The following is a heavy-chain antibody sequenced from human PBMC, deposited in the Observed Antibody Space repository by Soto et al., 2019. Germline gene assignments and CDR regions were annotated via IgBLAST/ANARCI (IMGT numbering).Heavy chain of an antibody. Sequence: GGSHRLSSTASGFNFGDYYMSWIRQAPGKGLEWVSAISGSGGSTYYADSVKGRFTISRDNSKNTLYLQMNSLRAEDTAVYYCAKERFLSSSWTRPIDYWGQGTLVTVSS. V-gene: IGHV3-23*01. CDR3: AKERFLSSSWTRPIDY. CDR1: GFNFGDYY. CDR2: ISGSGGST. D-gene: IGHD6-13*01. J-gene: IGHJ4*02.